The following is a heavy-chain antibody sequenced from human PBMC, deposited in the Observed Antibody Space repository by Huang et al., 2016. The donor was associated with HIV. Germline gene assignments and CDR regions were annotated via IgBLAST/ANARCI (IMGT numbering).Heavy chain of an antibody. CDR2: VRSKGFGGAS. Sequence: QLVESGGDSVQSGRSLRLSCRGSGFIFNDFAINWFRQSPGKGLEWIGFVRSKGFGGASKSAPSVKDRFTVSRDEAKNVAFLQMDNLQVDDTAIYYCSPSGDDYFYFYMDVWGNGTTVIVS. J-gene: IGHJ6*03. D-gene: IGHD4-17*01. CDR1: GFIFNDFA. CDR3: SPSGDDYFYFYMDV. V-gene: IGHV3-49*03.